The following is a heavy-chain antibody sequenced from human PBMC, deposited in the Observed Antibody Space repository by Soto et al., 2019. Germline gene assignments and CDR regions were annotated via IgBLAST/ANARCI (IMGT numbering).Heavy chain of an antibody. D-gene: IGHD6-13*01. CDR2: IWYDGSNK. CDR3: AGEGYSSSWYDTVDYYYYMDV. V-gene: IGHV3-33*01. J-gene: IGHJ6*03. CDR1: GFTFSSYG. Sequence: GGSLRLSCAAFGFTFSSYGMHWVRQAPGKGLEWVAVIWYDGSNKYYADSVKGRFTISRDNSKNTLYLQMNSLRAEDTAVYYCAGEGYSSSWYDTVDYYYYMDVWGKGTTVTVSS.